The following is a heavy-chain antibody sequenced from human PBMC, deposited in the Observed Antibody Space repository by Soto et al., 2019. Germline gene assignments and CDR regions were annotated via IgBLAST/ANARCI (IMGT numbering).Heavy chain of an antibody. Sequence: QGQLQESGPGLVKPSEPLSLTCTVSGGSFKSGSYSWSWIRQPPGKGLEWIVYVNHTGRTSYNPSLKSRVSISMDTAKNQFSLNLDSVTAADTAVYFCSRDVAYFDSWGQGTLVTVSS. CDR3: SRDVAYFDS. CDR1: GGSFKSGSYS. V-gene: IGHV4-61*01. J-gene: IGHJ4*02. CDR2: VNHTGRT.